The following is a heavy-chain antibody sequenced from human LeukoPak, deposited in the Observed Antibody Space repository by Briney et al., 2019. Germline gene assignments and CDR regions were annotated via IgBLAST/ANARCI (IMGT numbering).Heavy chain of an antibody. CDR3: ARDFRGTYSFQH. D-gene: IGHD3-16*01. Sequence: QVQLQGSGPGLVKPSDTLSLTCTVSGGSISSYYWSWIRQPPGTGLEWIGYIYYSGSTNYNPSLKSRVTISVDTSKNQFSLKLSSVTAADTAVYYCARDFRGTYSFQHWGQGTLVTVSS. CDR2: IYYSGST. J-gene: IGHJ1*01. V-gene: IGHV4-59*01. CDR1: GGSISSYY.